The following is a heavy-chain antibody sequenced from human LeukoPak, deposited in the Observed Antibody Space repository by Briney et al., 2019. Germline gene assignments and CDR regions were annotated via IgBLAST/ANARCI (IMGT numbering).Heavy chain of an antibody. D-gene: IGHD3-22*01. V-gene: IGHV3-23*01. CDR1: GFSFSTYA. J-gene: IGHJ4*02. CDR3: AKDPSSGYYIRYFDY. CDR2: VNGNGGST. Sequence: GGSLRLSCAASGFSFSTYAMSWVRQAPGKGLEWVSGVNGNGGSTSYADSVKGRFTIFRDNSKNTVYLQMNSLRAEDTAVYYCAKDPSSGYYIRYFDYWGQGTLVTVSS.